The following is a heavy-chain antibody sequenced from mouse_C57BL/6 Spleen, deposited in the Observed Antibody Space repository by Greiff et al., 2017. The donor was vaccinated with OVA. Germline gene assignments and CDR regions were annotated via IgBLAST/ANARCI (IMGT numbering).Heavy chain of an antibody. Sequence: VQLQQSGAELAKPGASVKLSCKASGYTFTSYWMHWVKQRPGQGLEWIGYINPSSGYPKYNQKFKDKATLTADKSSSTAYRSLSTLTYEGSAVYYCARYLPGWYFDVWGTGTTVTVSS. J-gene: IGHJ1*03. CDR2: INPSSGYP. D-gene: IGHD5-1*01. CDR3: ARYLPGWYFDV. CDR1: GYTFTSYW. V-gene: IGHV1-7*01.